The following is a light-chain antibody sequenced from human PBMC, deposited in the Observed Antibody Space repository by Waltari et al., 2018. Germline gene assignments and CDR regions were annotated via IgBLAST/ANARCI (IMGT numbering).Light chain of an antibody. Sequence: DIQMTQSPSSLPASVGDRVTISCRASQRISSYLNWYQQKPGKAPRLLIYGATSLQSGVPSRFSGSGSATDFTLTISSLQPEDFATYYCQQNYRTPRTFGQGTKVDI. CDR3: QQNYRTPRT. V-gene: IGKV1-39*01. CDR1: QRISSY. CDR2: GAT. J-gene: IGKJ1*01.